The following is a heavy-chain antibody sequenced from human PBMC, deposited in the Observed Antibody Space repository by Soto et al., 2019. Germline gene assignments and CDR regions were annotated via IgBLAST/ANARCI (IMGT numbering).Heavy chain of an antibody. CDR2: IYYSGST. Sequence: SETLSLTCPVSGCSISSSSYYWGWIRQPPGKGLEWIGSIYYSGSTYYNPSLKSRVTISVDTSKNQFSLKLSSVTAADTAVYYCARAQYSSSWAAFDYWGQGTLVTVSS. J-gene: IGHJ4*02. CDR3: ARAQYSSSWAAFDY. V-gene: IGHV4-39*01. CDR1: GCSISSSSYY. D-gene: IGHD6-13*01.